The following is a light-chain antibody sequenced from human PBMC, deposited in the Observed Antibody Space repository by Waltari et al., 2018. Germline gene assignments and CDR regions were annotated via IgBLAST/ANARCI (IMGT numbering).Light chain of an antibody. J-gene: IGKJ1*01. CDR3: HQYHSSPRT. CDR1: QSVLYSSNNKNY. CDR2: WAS. V-gene: IGKV4-1*01. Sequence: DIVMTQSPDSLAVSLGERATINCKSSQSVLYSSNNKNYLAWYQQKPGQPPKLLIYWASTGESGVPDRFRGGGSGTDLTLPISSLQAEDVAVYYCHQYHSSPRTFGQGTKVELK.